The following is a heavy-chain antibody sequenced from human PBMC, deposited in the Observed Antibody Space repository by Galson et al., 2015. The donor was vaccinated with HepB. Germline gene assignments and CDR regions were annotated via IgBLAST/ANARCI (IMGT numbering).Heavy chain of an antibody. J-gene: IGHJ4*02. CDR2: ISASGAVA. CDR3: LPLTYCGGDCPLDY. CDR1: GFTFRSYG. V-gene: IGHV3-64D*09. Sequence: SLRLSCAASGFTFRSYGMYWVRQAPGKGLEFLSGISASGAVAYYADSVKVRFTISRDNSKNTLDPQMTNLRTEDTAIYYCLPLTYCGGDCPLDYWGQGALVTVSS. D-gene: IGHD2-21*02.